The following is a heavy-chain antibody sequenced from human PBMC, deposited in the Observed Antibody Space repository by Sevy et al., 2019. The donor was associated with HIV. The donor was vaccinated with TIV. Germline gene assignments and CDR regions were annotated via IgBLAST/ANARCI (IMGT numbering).Heavy chain of an antibody. CDR1: GGTFSSYA. D-gene: IGHD3-10*01. V-gene: IGHV1-69*13. CDR3: APPGWLLTSMVRGVIIDPKFDY. J-gene: IGHJ4*02. Sequence: ASVKVSCKASGGTFSSYAISWVRQAPGQGLEWMGGIIPIFGTANYAQKFQGRVTITADESTSTAYMELSSLRSEDTAVNYCAPPGWLLTSMVRGVIIDPKFDYWGQGTLVTVSS. CDR2: IIPIFGTA.